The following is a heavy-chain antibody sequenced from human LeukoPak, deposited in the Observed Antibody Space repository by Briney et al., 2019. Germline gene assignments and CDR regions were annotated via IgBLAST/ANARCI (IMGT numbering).Heavy chain of an antibody. J-gene: IGHJ4*02. D-gene: IGHD3/OR15-3a*01. Sequence: ASVKVSCKASGYTFTSYAMHWVRQAPGQRLEWMGWINAGNGNTKYSQKFQGRVTITRDTSASTAYMELSSLRSEDTAVCYCARDGDSGLGDYWGQGTLVTVSS. CDR2: INAGNGNT. CDR1: GYTFTSYA. V-gene: IGHV1-3*01. CDR3: ARDGDSGLGDY.